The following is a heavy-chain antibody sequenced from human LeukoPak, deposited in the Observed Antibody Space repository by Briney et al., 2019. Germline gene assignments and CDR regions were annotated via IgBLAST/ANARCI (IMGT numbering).Heavy chain of an antibody. J-gene: IGHJ6*02. Sequence: QPGRSLRLSCAASGFTFSSYGMHWVRQAPGKGLEWVAVIWYDGSNKYYADSVKGRFTISRDNSKNTLYLQMNSLRAEDTAVYYCARVPIEQQLAEGYYYYYGMDVWGQGTTVTVSS. V-gene: IGHV3-33*01. CDR3: ARVPIEQQLAEGYYYYYGMDV. CDR1: GFTFSSYG. CDR2: IWYDGSNK. D-gene: IGHD6-13*01.